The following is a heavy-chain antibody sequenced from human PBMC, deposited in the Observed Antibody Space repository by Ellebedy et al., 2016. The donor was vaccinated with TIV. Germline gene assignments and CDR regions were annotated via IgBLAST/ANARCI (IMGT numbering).Heavy chain of an antibody. Sequence: MPSETLSLTCTVSGDSINSYYWSWIRQPPGKGLEWIGYIYYSGSTNYNPSLKSRVTISVDTSKNQFSLKLSSVTAADTAVYYCARVSFRERTVDYWGQGTLVTVSS. CDR3: ARVSFRERTVDY. J-gene: IGHJ4*02. CDR1: GDSINSYY. D-gene: IGHD3-10*01. V-gene: IGHV4-59*01. CDR2: IYYSGST.